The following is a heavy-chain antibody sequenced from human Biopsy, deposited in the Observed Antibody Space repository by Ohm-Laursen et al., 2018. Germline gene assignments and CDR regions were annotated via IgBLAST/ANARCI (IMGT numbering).Heavy chain of an antibody. D-gene: IGHD3-3*01. Sequence: AASVKVSCKASGGPSSNYAFSWVRQAPGQGLEWVGRIVPILGHLNYAQRFQGRVSTTADKSTTYVYMELSRLTSGDTAVYYCAADADGYYTEFDYWGPGTLVTVSS. CDR3: AADADGYYTEFDY. CDR2: IVPILGHL. CDR1: GGPSSNYA. V-gene: IGHV1-69*04. J-gene: IGHJ4*02.